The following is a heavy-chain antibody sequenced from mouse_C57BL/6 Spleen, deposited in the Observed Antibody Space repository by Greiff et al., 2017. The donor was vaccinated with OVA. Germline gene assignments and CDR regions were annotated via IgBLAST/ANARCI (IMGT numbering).Heavy chain of an antibody. CDR2: INPSNGGT. CDR3: ARGWGPYSNNY. Sequence: QVKLQQPGTELVQPGASVKLSCKASGYTFTSYWMHWVKQRPGQGLEWIGNINPSNGGTNYNEKFKSKATLTVDKSSITAYMQLSSLTSEDAAVYYCARGWGPYSNNYWGQGTTLTVSS. D-gene: IGHD2-5*01. J-gene: IGHJ2*01. CDR1: GYTFTSYW. V-gene: IGHV1-53*01.